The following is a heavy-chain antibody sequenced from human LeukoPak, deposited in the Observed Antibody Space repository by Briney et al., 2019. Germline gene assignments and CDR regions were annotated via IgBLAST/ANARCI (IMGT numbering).Heavy chain of an antibody. D-gene: IGHD6-13*01. J-gene: IGHJ4*02. CDR1: GFTFSSYA. V-gene: IGHV3-23*01. Sequence: PGGSLRLSCAASGFTFSSYAMGWVRQAPGKGLEWVSAISGSGGSTYYADSVKGRFTISRDNSKNTLYLQMNSLRAEDTAVYYCAKEREQQLVGGPFDYWGQGTLVTVSS. CDR2: ISGSGGST. CDR3: AKEREQQLVGGPFDY.